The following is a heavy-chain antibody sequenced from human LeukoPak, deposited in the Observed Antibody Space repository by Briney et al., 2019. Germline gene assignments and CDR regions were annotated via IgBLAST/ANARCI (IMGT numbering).Heavy chain of an antibody. J-gene: IGHJ4*02. V-gene: IGHV3-48*01. CDR1: GFTFSNYV. CDR3: TRETGYYFDY. Sequence: GGSLRLSCAASGFTFSNYVMNWVRQTPGKGLEWVSYISSSSSRIYYADSVKGRFTISRDNAKNSVYLQMNSLRGEDTAVYYCTRETGYYFDYWGQGTLVTVSS. CDR2: ISSSSSRI. D-gene: IGHD1-14*01.